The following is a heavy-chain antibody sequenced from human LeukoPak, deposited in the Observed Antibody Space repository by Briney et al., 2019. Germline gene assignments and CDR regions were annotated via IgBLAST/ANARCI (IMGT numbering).Heavy chain of an antibody. Sequence: GGSLRLSCAASGFTFSSYGMSWVRQAPGKGLEWVSAISGSGGGTYYADSVKGRFTISRDNAKNSLYLQMNSLRAEDTAVYYCATELRIVVVVADDGGWGQGTLVTVSS. CDR2: ISGSGGGT. D-gene: IGHD2-15*01. CDR3: ATELRIVVVVADDGG. J-gene: IGHJ4*02. V-gene: IGHV3-23*01. CDR1: GFTFSSYG.